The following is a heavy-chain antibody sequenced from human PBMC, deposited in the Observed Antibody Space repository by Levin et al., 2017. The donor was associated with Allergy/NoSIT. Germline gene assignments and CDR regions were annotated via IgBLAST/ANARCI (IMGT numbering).Heavy chain of an antibody. Sequence: PSETLSLTCAASGFTFSSYAMSWVRQAPGKGLEWVSAISGSGGSTYYADSVKGRFTISRDNSKNTLYLQMNSLRAEDTAVYYCAKAGGYSSSKIGIIYFDYWGQGTLVTVSS. J-gene: IGHJ4*02. V-gene: IGHV3-23*01. CDR1: GFTFSSYA. CDR3: AKAGGYSSSKIGIIYFDY. D-gene: IGHD6-13*01. CDR2: ISGSGGST.